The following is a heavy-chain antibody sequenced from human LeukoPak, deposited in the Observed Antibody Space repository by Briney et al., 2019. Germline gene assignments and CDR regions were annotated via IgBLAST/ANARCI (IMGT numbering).Heavy chain of an antibody. Sequence: PSETLSLTCTVSGGSISSSSYYWGWIRQPPGKGLEWIGSIYYSGSTYYNPSLKSRVTISVDTSKNQFSLKLSSVTAADTAVYYCATYSTGTGIAWGQGTLVTVSS. V-gene: IGHV4-39*01. CDR2: IYYSGST. J-gene: IGHJ5*02. CDR1: GGSISSSSYY. CDR3: ATYSTGTGIA. D-gene: IGHD1-1*01.